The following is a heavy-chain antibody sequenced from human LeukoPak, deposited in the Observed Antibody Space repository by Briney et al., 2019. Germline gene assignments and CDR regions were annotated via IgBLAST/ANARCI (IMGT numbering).Heavy chain of an antibody. J-gene: IGHJ4*02. Sequence: ASVTLSCKTSGYTFTGSGVSWVRHAPGQGLEWMGWNSAYNGDTTYAQKVQGRVTMTTDRSTSTAYMELRSLRSDVTAVYYCARDKGATVDTPRAPDYWGQGTLVTVSS. CDR1: GYTFTGSG. CDR3: ARDKGATVDTPRAPDY. D-gene: IGHD5-18*01. CDR2: NSAYNGDT. V-gene: IGHV1-18*01.